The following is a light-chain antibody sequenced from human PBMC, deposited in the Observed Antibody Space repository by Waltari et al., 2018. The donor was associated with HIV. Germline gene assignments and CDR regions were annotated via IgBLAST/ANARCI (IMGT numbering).Light chain of an antibody. V-gene: IGLV1-51*01. CDR1: TSNTENNN. CDR2: DNI. CDR3: GTWDSSLSAVV. J-gene: IGLJ3*02. Sequence: QSVLTQPPSVSAAPRQTVTISCPGSTSNTENNNVSWYQHLPGTAPKLLIYDNIKRPSGIPDRFSGSRSGTSATLGITGLQTGDEADYYCGTWDSSLSAVVFGGGTKLTVL.